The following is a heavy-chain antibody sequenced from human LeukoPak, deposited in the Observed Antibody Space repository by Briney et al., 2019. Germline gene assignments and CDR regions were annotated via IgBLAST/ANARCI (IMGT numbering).Heavy chain of an antibody. CDR1: GFTFSSYA. Sequence: GGSLRLSCAASGFTFSSYAMSWVRQAPGEGLEWVSAISGSGGSTYYADSVKGRFTISRDNSKNTLYLQMNSLRAEDTALYYCAKGQQLVPDWFDPWGQGTLVTVSS. CDR2: ISGSGGST. V-gene: IGHV3-23*01. J-gene: IGHJ5*02. D-gene: IGHD6-13*01. CDR3: AKGQQLVPDWFDP.